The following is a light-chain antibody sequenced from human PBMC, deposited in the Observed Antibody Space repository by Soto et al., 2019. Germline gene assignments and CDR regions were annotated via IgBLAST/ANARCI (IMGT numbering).Light chain of an antibody. V-gene: IGKV1-33*01. J-gene: IGKJ1*01. CDR2: DAS. CDR3: EQYDNPPRT. CDR1: QDISKY. Sequence: DIQMTQSPSSLSASVGDRVTITCQASQDISKYLNWYQQKPGKAPKLLISDASNLETGLPSRFSGSGSGTDFTYTISRLQPDDIAKYYCEQYDNPPRTFGQGTKVDIK.